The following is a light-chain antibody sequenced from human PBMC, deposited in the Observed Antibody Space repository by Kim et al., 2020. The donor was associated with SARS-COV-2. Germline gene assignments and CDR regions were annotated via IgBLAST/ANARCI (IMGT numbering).Light chain of an antibody. V-gene: IGLV3-21*04. CDR1: NIGSKS. J-gene: IGLJ1*01. CDR2: YDS. Sequence: SYELTQPPSVSVAPGKTARITCGGNNIGSKSVHWYQQKPGQAPVLVIYYDSDRPSGIPERFSGSNSGNTATLTISRVEAGDEADYYCQVWDSSSDLHYV. CDR3: QVWDSSSDLHYV.